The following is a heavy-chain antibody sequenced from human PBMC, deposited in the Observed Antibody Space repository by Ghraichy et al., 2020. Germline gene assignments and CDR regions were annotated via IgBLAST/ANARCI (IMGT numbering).Heavy chain of an antibody. CDR2: ISSSSSYI. CDR1: GFTFSSYS. D-gene: IGHD2-15*01. CDR3: ARGALTTPKIVVVVAATKASEFYGMDV. V-gene: IGHV3-21*01. J-gene: IGHJ6*02. Sequence: GGSLRLSCAASGFTFSSYSMNWVRQAPGKGLEWVSSISSSSSYIYYADSVKGRFTISRDNAKNSLYLQMNSLRAEDTAVYYCARGALTTPKIVVVVAATKASEFYGMDVWGQGTTVTVSS.